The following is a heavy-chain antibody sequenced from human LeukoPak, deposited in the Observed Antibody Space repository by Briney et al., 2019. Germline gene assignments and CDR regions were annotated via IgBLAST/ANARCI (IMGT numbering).Heavy chain of an antibody. CDR2: MNPDSGNT. CDR3: AVHLPGDYLNP. CDR1: GYTFTIYD. D-gene: IGHD4-17*01. J-gene: IGHJ5*02. Sequence: ASVKVSCKASGYTFTIYDINWVRQAAGQGLEWMGWMNPDSGNTDFAQKFQGRVTMTRNTSISTAYMELSSLTSEDTAVYYCAVHLPGDYLNPWGQGTLVTVSS. V-gene: IGHV1-8*01.